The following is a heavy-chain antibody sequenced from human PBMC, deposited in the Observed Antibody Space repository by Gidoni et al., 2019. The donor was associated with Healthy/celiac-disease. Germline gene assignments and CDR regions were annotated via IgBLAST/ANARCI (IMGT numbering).Heavy chain of an antibody. Sequence: QVQLVESGGGLVKPGGSLRLSCAASGFTFSDYYMSWIRQAPGKGLEWVSYISSSSSYTNYADSVKGRFTISRDNAKNSLYLQMNSLRAEDTAVYYCASVHYYDSSGPHHMDVWGKGTTVTVSS. CDR2: ISSSSSYT. D-gene: IGHD3-22*01. CDR3: ASVHYYDSSGPHHMDV. J-gene: IGHJ6*03. V-gene: IGHV3-11*06. CDR1: GFTFSDYY.